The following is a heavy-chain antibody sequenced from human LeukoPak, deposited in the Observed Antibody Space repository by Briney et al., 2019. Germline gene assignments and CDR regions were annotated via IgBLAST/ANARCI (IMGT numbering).Heavy chain of an antibody. CDR3: ARVRDY. CDR2: ISYDGSNK. V-gene: IGHV3-30-3*01. CDR1: GFTFSSYA. J-gene: IGHJ4*02. Sequence: GGSLRLSCAASGFTFSSYAMHWVRQAPGKGLEWVAVISYDGSNKYCADSVKGRFTISRDNSKNTLYLQMNSLRAEDTAVYYCARVRDYWGQGTLVTVSS.